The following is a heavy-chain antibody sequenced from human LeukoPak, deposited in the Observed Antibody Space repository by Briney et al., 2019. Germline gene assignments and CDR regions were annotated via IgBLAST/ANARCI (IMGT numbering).Heavy chain of an antibody. CDR1: GGSISSYY. CDR3: ARDVAAAGTIGFDP. Sequence: SETLSPTCTVSGGSISSYYWSWIRQPAGKGLEWIGRIYTSGSTNYNPSLKSRVTMSVDTSKNQFSLKLSSVTAADTAVYYCARDVAAAGTIGFDPWGQGTLVTVSS. CDR2: IYTSGST. J-gene: IGHJ5*02. D-gene: IGHD6-13*01. V-gene: IGHV4-4*07.